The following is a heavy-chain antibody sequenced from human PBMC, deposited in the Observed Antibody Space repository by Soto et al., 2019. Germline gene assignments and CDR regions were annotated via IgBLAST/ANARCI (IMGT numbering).Heavy chain of an antibody. V-gene: IGHV3-21*01. CDR2: ISSSSSYI. J-gene: IGHJ6*03. CDR3: ARDAYGSGSYYYSYYYMDV. D-gene: IGHD3-10*01. Sequence: EVQLVESGGGLVKPGGSLRLSCAASGFTFSSYSMNWVRQAPGKGLEWVSSISSSSSYIYYADSVKGRFTISRDNAKNSLYLQMNSLRAEDTAVYYCARDAYGSGSYYYSYYYMDVWGKGTTVTVSS. CDR1: GFTFSSYS.